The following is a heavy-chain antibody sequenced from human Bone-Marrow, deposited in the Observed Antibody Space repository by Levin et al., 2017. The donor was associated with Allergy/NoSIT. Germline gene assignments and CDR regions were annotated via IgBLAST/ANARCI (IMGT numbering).Heavy chain of an antibody. J-gene: IGHJ5*02. CDR2: IKQDGSEK. V-gene: IGHV3-7*04. D-gene: IGHD2-2*01. CDR3: ARSVGSSSTSCYLSDNWFDP. CDR1: GFTFSSYW. Sequence: GGSLRLSCAASGFTFSSYWMSWVRQAPGKGLEWVANIKQDGSEKYYVDSVKGRFTISRDNAKNSLYLQMNSLRAEDTAVYYCARSVGSSSTSCYLSDNWFDPWGQGTLVTVSS.